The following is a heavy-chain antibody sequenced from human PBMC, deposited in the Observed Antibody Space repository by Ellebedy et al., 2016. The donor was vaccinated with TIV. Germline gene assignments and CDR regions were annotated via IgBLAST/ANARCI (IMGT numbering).Heavy chain of an antibody. Sequence: GESLKISRAASGFTFSDHAMSWVRQTPGKGLEWVSGITAGGASTHYVDSVKGRFTISRDNSKKTLYLQMNSLRAEDTAVYYCVKLDSSGFYYGRLDYWGQGTLVTVSS. CDR2: ITAGGAST. J-gene: IGHJ4*02. CDR1: GFTFSDHA. V-gene: IGHV3-23*01. CDR3: VKLDSSGFYYGRLDY. D-gene: IGHD3-22*01.